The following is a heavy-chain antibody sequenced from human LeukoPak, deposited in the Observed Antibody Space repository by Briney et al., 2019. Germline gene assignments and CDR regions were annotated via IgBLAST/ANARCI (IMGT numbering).Heavy chain of an antibody. CDR3: AKAVSDYDFWSGYSLSY. D-gene: IGHD3-3*01. CDR1: GFTFSSYA. V-gene: IGHV3-23*01. J-gene: IGHJ4*02. Sequence: GGSLRLSCAASGFTFSSYAMSWVRQAPGKGLEWVSAISGSGGSTYYADSVKGRFTISRDNSKNTLYLQMNSLRAEDTAVYYCAKAVSDYDFWSGYSLSYWGQGTLVTVSS. CDR2: ISGSGGST.